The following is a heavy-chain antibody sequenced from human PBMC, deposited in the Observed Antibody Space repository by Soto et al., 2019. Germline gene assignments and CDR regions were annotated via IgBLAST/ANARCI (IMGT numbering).Heavy chain of an antibody. CDR3: AICGYSTNFAY. CDR2: ISAYNGNT. CDR1: GYTFTSYG. Sequence: QVQLVQSGAEVKKPGASVKVSCKASGYTFTSYGISWVRQAPGQGLEWMGWISAYNGNTNYAQKLQGRVTMTTDTSTSTAYVVVRSLRSDDTAVHYCAICGYSTNFAYWGQGTLVTVSS. D-gene: IGHD6-13*01. J-gene: IGHJ4*02. V-gene: IGHV1-18*01.